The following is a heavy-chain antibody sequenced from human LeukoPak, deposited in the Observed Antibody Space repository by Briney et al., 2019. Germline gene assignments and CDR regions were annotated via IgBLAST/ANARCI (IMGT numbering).Heavy chain of an antibody. J-gene: IGHJ4*02. CDR3: ARDIATVQHQD. V-gene: IGHV1-18*01. D-gene: IGHD1-1*01. Sequence: APVKVSCKTSGYIFTSYGISWVRQAPGQGLEWMGWISGYNGNTNYVQKFRGRVAMTTDTSTSTVYMDLRSLRSDDTAVYYCARDIATVQHQDWGQGTLVTVSS. CDR2: ISGYNGNT. CDR1: GYIFTSYG.